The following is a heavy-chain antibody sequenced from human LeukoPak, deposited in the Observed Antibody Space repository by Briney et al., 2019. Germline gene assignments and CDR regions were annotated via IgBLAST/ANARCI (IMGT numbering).Heavy chain of an antibody. CDR1: GGSISSSSYY. V-gene: IGHV4-31*03. Sequence: PSETLSLTCTVSGGSISSSSYYWSWIRQHPGKGLEWIGYIYYSGSTYYNPSLKSRVTISVDTSKNQFSLKLSSVTAADTAVYYCARDMTTWGPGLNYYYGMDVWGQGTTVTVSS. D-gene: IGHD4-17*01. CDR2: IYYSGST. J-gene: IGHJ6*02. CDR3: ARDMTTWGPGLNYYYGMDV.